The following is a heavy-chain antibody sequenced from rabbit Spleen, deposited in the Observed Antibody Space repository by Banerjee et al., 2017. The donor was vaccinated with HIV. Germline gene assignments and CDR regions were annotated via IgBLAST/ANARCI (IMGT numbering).Heavy chain of an antibody. Sequence: QEQLEESGGGLVQPEGSLTLACTASGFSFSSSYYMCWVRQAPGKGLEWIACIDIGFAGTTYYASWAKGRFTISKTSSTTVTLQMTSLTGADTATYFCARDTSSSFSSYGMDLWGPGTLVTVS. CDR1: GFSFSSSYY. J-gene: IGHJ6*01. V-gene: IGHV1S45*01. CDR2: IDIGFAGTT. D-gene: IGHD1-1*01. CDR3: ARDTSSSFSSYGMDL.